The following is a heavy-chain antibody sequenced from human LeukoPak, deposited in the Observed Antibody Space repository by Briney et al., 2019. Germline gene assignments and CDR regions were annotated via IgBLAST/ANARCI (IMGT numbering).Heavy chain of an antibody. J-gene: IGHJ4*02. CDR2: ISAYNGNT. CDR3: AKDRYYDNSGDHYESEY. CDR1: GYTFTSYG. V-gene: IGHV1-18*01. Sequence: ASVKVSCKASGYTFTSYGISWVRQAPGQGLEWMGWISAYNGNTNYAQKLQGRVTMTTDTSTSTAYMELRSLRSDDTAVYYCAKDRYYDNSGDHYESEYWGQGTLVTVSS. D-gene: IGHD3-22*01.